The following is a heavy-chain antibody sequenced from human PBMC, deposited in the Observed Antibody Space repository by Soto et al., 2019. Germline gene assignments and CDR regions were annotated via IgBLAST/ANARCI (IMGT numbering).Heavy chain of an antibody. CDR1: GFSLNTSGVS. CDR2: IYWNDDE. CDR3: ARKYSGGYFDF. V-gene: IGHV2-5*01. D-gene: IGHD1-26*01. J-gene: IGHJ4*02. Sequence: QITLKESGRTLVKPTQTLTLTCTFSGFSLNTSGVSVGWIRQPPGKALEWLALIYWNDDERYSPSLNSRLTITKDTSKNQVILTVTNMDPVDTATYYCARKYSGGYFDFWGQGTLVTVSS.